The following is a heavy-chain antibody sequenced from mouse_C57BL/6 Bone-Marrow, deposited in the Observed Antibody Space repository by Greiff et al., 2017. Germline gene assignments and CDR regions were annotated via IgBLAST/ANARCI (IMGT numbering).Heavy chain of an antibody. Sequence: QVQLQQSDAELVKPGASVKISCKVSGYTFTDYTIHWLKQRPEQGLEWIGYIYPRDGSTKYNEKFKGKATLTADKSSSTAYMQLNSLTSEDSAVYFCARWSGDHLYAMDYWGQGTSVTVSS. CDR3: ARWSGDHLYAMDY. D-gene: IGHD1-1*02. CDR1: GYTFTDYT. V-gene: IGHV1-78*01. CDR2: IYPRDGST. J-gene: IGHJ4*01.